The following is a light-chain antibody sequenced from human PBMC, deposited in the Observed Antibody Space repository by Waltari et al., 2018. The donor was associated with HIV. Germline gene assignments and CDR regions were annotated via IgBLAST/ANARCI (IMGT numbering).Light chain of an antibody. V-gene: IGKV2-30*01. J-gene: IGKJ1*01. CDR3: MQGTHWPRT. Sequence: EAVLTQSPLSLPVTLGQPASISCRSSQSLLYSDGNTYLNWFHQRPGQSPRRLIYKVSNRDPGVPDRFSGIGSGTDFTLKISKVEAEDVGVYYCMQGTHWPRTFGQGTKVEIK. CDR1: QSLLYSDGNTY. CDR2: KVS.